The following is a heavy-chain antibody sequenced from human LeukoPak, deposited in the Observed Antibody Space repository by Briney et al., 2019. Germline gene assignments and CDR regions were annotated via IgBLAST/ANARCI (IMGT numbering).Heavy chain of an antibody. CDR1: GGSISSSSYY. CDR2: IYYSGST. D-gene: IGHD6-19*01. J-gene: IGHJ4*02. CDR3: ARLRWYSSGWSPPYYFDY. V-gene: IGHV4-39*01. Sequence: SETLSLTCTVSGGSISSSSYYWGWIRQPPGKGLEWIGSIYYSGSTYYNPSLKSRVTISVDTSKNQFSLKLSSVTAADTAVYYCARLRWYSSGWSPPYYFDYWGQGTLVTVSS.